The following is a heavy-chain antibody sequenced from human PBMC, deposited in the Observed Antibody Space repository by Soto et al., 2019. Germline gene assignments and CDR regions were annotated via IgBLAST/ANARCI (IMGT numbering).Heavy chain of an antibody. J-gene: IGHJ6*03. V-gene: IGHV3-30*18. Sequence: QVQLVESGGGVFQPERSLRLSCAASGFTFSSYGTHLFRQAPGKGLEWVAVISYDGSNKYYADSVKGRFTISRDNSKNTLYLQMNSLRAEDTAVYYCAKDQSYYYYYMDVWGKGTTVTVSS. CDR1: GFTFSSYG. CDR2: ISYDGSNK. CDR3: AKDQSYYYYYMDV.